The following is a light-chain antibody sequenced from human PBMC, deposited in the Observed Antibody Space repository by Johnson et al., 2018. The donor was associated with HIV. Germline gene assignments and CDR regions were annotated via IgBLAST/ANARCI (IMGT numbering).Light chain of an antibody. J-gene: IGLJ1*01. Sequence: LTQSPSVSAAPGQKVTISCSGSSSNIGNKYVSWYQQLPGTAPKLLIYENSKRPSGIPDRFSGSKSGTSATLGITGLQTGDEADYYCGTWDTSLSAGGVFGSGTKVTVL. V-gene: IGLV1-51*02. CDR3: GTWDTSLSAGGV. CDR1: SSNIGNKY. CDR2: ENS.